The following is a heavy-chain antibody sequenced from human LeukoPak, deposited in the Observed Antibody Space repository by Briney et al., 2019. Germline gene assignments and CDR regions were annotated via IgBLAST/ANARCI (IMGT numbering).Heavy chain of an antibody. V-gene: IGHV3-23*01. Sequence: PGRSLRLSCAASGFTFSSYAMRWVRQAPGKGLEWVSGISGSGGSTYYADSVKGRFTISRDNSKNTLYLQMNSLRAEDTAVYYCAKPQDHYDSSGYHYVSYFDYWGQGTLVTVSS. CDR2: ISGSGGST. CDR3: AKPQDHYDSSGYHYVSYFDY. J-gene: IGHJ4*02. CDR1: GFTFSSYA. D-gene: IGHD3-22*01.